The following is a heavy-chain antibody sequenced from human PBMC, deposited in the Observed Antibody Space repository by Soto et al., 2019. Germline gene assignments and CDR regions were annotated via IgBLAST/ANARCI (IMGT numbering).Heavy chain of an antibody. J-gene: IGHJ4*02. CDR2: VYYTGST. V-gene: IGHV4-59*01. CDR1: GGSISGSY. Sequence: SETMSLTCSVSGGSISGSYWSWIRQSPGKGLEWLGYVYYTGSTNYSPSLRSRVSISVDTSKNEFSLRLSSVTAADTAVYFCARSVAVPGAHIDYWGQGTQVTVSS. D-gene: IGHD6-19*01. CDR3: ARSVAVPGAHIDY.